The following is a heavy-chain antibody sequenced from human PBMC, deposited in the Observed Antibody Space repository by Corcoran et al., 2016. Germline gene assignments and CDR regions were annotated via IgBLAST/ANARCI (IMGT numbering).Heavy chain of an antibody. V-gene: IGHV5-51*01. J-gene: IGHJ3*01. D-gene: IGHD6-13*01. CDR1: GYSFITYW. CDR3: ARRRYTSSWNDAFDV. CDR2: IYPGDSDT. Sequence: EVQLVQSGAEVKEPGKSLKISCKGSGYSFITYWIGWVRQMPGKGLEWMGIIYPGDSDTRYSPSFQGQITISVDKSISTAYLQWSSLKASDTAMYYFARRRYTSSWNDAFDVWGQGTMVTVSS.